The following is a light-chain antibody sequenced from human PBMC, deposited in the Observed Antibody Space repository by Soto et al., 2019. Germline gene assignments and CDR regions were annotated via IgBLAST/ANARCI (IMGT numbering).Light chain of an antibody. CDR2: TNN. V-gene: IGLV1-44*01. Sequence: QSVLTQPPSASGAPGQRVTISCSGSSSTIGRNTVNWYRQLPGTAPKLLIFTNNQRPSGVPDRFSGSKSGTSASLAISGLQSEDEADYYCAAWDDSLNGPVFSGGTKLTVL. J-gene: IGLJ2*01. CDR1: SSTIGRNT. CDR3: AAWDDSLNGPV.